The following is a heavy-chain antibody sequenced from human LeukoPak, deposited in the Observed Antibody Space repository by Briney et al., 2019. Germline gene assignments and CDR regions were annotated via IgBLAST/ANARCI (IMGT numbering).Heavy chain of an antibody. CDR1: GYTFRGNY. V-gene: IGHV1-2*02. CDR2: IDANYADT. CDR3: ARDPSSVTLYFFDY. Sequence: GASVKDACKASGYTFRGNYIHWLRQAPGQGLEWMGWIDANYADTKSAQKFQGRVTMSRDTSISTAYMDLSSLSPDDAAVYYCARDPSSVTLYFFDYWGKGTIVTVSS. J-gene: IGHJ4*03. D-gene: IGHD4-11*01.